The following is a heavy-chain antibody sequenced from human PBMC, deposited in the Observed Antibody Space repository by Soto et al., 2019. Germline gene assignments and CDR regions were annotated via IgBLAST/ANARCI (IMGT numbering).Heavy chain of an antibody. Sequence: QVQVVESGGGLVKPGGSLRLSCAASGFTFSDYSMSWIRQAPGKGLEWVSFISSSGDSTKYADSVKGRFTISRDNAKNSLYLQLNSLRAEDTAVYYCARGGVKGTTSRGQVYNWGQGTLVTVSS. CDR1: GFTFSDYS. CDR3: ARGGVKGTTSRGQVYN. CDR2: ISSSGDST. D-gene: IGHD1-7*01. V-gene: IGHV3-11*06. J-gene: IGHJ4*02.